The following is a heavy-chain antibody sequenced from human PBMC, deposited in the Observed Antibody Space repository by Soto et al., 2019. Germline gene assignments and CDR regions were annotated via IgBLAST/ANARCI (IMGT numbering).Heavy chain of an antibody. J-gene: IGHJ6*01. CDR3: ARDNGYLDV. Sequence: SSVKVSCKASCYTFTKYVIRWVGQAPGQGLEWMGWISAYNGNTNYAQKLQGRVTMTTDTSTSTAYMELSSLRSDDTAVYYCARDNGYLDVWGQGPTVTVSS. V-gene: IGHV1-18*01. D-gene: IGHD2-15*01. CDR1: CYTFTKYV. CDR2: ISAYNGNT.